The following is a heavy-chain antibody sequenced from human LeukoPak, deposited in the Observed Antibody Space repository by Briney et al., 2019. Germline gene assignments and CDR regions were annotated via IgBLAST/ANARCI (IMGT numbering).Heavy chain of an antibody. Sequence: PSETLSLTCAVYGGSFSGYYWSWIRQPPGQGLEWIGYIYHSGSTNYNPSLKSRVTISVDTAKNQFSLNMTSVTAADTAVYYCARQALLWFGSDNWFDPWGQGTLVTVSS. CDR3: ARQALLWFGSDNWFDP. CDR2: IYHSGST. J-gene: IGHJ5*02. D-gene: IGHD3-10*01. CDR1: GGSFSGYY. V-gene: IGHV4-59*08.